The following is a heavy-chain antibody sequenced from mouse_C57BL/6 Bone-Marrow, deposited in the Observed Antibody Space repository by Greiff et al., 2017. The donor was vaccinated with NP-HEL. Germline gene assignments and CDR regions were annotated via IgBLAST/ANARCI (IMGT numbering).Heavy chain of an antibody. CDR3: AREVPTTVVSPSYFDY. V-gene: IGHV1-7*01. CDR1: GYTFTSYW. Sequence: VQLQQSGAELAKPGASVKLTCKASGYTFTSYWMHWVKQRPGQGLEWIGYINPSSGYTKYNQKFKDKATLTADKSSSTAYMQLSSLTYEDSAVYYCAREVPTTVVSPSYFDYWGQGTTLTVSS. CDR2: INPSSGYT. J-gene: IGHJ2*01. D-gene: IGHD1-1*01.